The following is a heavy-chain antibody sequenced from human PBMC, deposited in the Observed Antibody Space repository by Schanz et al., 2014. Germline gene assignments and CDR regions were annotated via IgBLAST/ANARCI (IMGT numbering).Heavy chain of an antibody. V-gene: IGHV3-74*01. CDR1: GFTFSSYW. D-gene: IGHD3-10*01. Sequence: EVQLVESGGGLVQPGGSLRLSCAASGFTFSSYWMHWVRQVPGKGLVWVSRIKSDGSSTSYADSVKGRFTISRDNAKNTLYLQMNSLRAEDTAVYYCARPALWFGDNCFDPWGQGTLVIGSS. J-gene: IGHJ5*02. CDR3: ARPALWFGDNCFDP. CDR2: IKSDGSST.